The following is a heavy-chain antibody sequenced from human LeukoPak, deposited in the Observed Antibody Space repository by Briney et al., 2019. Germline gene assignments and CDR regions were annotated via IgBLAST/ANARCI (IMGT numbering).Heavy chain of an antibody. Sequence: SETLSLTCAVYGGSFSGYYWSWIRQPPGKGLEWIGEINHSGSTNYDPSLKSRVTISVDTSKNQFSLKLSSVTAADTAVYYCARSTYYYGRYFDYWGQGTLVIVSS. CDR3: ARSTYYYGRYFDY. J-gene: IGHJ4*02. CDR2: INHSGST. CDR1: GGSFSGYY. D-gene: IGHD3-10*02. V-gene: IGHV4-34*01.